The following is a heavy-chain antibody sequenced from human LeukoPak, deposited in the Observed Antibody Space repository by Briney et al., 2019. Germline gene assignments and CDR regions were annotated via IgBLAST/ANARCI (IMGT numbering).Heavy chain of an antibody. V-gene: IGHV1-2*02. CDR2: IYPPTGET. Sequence: ASVKVSCKASGYTFTGYYLHWVRQAPGQGLEWMGWIYPPTGETNYAEKFQGRVTVTRDTSISTAYMELSGLKSDDTAVYYCARDTPSGWYPEAFDIWGQGAMVTVSS. D-gene: IGHD6-19*01. J-gene: IGHJ3*02. CDR1: GYTFTGYY. CDR3: ARDTPSGWYPEAFDI.